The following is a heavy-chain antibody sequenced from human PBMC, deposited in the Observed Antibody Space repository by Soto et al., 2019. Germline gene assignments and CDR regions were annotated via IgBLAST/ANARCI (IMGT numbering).Heavy chain of an antibody. CDR3: ARGVYYYDSSGYLAHWYFDL. CDR2: ISSSSSYT. D-gene: IGHD3-22*01. V-gene: IGHV3-21*01. CDR1: GFTLSSYS. Sequence: GGSLRLSCAASGFTLSSYSMNWVRQAPGKGLEWVSSISSSSSYTYYADSVKGRFTISRDNAKNSLYLQMNSLRAEDTAVYYCARGVYYYDSSGYLAHWYFDLWGRGTLVTVSS. J-gene: IGHJ2*01.